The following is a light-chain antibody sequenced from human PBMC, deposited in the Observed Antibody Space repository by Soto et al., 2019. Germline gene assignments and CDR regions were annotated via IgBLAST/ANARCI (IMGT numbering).Light chain of an antibody. V-gene: IGKV1-33*01. CDR3: QQYNGYFRT. Sequence: DIQMTQSPSSLSASVGDRVTITCQASQDIGNYLNWYQQKPGKAPRLLIYDASTLETGVPSRFSGSRSGTDFTFTISSLQPEDFATYYCQQYNGYFRTFGQGTKVDIK. J-gene: IGKJ2*01. CDR1: QDIGNY. CDR2: DAS.